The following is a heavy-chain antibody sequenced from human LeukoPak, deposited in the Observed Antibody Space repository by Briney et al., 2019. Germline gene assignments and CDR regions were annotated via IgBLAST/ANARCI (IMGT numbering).Heavy chain of an antibody. V-gene: IGHV3-21*01. D-gene: IGHD6-13*01. CDR2: ISSSSSCI. Sequence: GGSLRLSCAASGFTFSSYSMNWVRQAPGKGLEWVSSISSSSSCIYYADSVKGRFTISRDNAKNSLYLQMNSLRAEDTAVYYCARDYRWSGQQLVGGVKYWGQGTLVTVSS. CDR3: ARDYRWSGQQLVGGVKY. CDR1: GFTFSSYS. J-gene: IGHJ4*02.